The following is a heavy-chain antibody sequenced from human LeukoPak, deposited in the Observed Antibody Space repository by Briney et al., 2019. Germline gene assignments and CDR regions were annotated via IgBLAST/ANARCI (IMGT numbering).Heavy chain of an antibody. J-gene: IGHJ4*02. D-gene: IGHD3-9*01. CDR2: ISREGGIR. Sequence: GGSLRLSCAASGFIFSSYDMHWVRQAPGKGLEWVAVISREGGIRYHADSVKDRFTIFRDNSKNTLHLQMNSLTADDTAVYYCARHFTTGSIDHWGQGNLVAVSS. CDR1: GFIFSSYD. V-gene: IGHV3-30-3*01. CDR3: ARHFTTGSIDH.